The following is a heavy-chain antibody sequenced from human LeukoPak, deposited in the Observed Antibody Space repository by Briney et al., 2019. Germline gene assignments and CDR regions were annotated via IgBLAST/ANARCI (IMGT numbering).Heavy chain of an antibody. D-gene: IGHD2-2*01. J-gene: IGHJ5*02. CDR3: ARRLTQYDCFDP. V-gene: IGHV6-1*01. CDR1: GDSASSNSVT. Sequence: SQTLSLTCAISGDSASSNSVTWNWIRQSPSRGLEWLGRTYYRSTWYNDYAVSVRDRITVNPDTSKNQFSLHLNSVTPEDTAVYYCARRLTQYDCFDPWGQGILVTVSS. CDR2: TYYRSTWYN.